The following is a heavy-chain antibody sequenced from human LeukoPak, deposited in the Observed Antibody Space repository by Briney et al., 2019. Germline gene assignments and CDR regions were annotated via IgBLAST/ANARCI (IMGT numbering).Heavy chain of an antibody. D-gene: IGHD6-6*01. CDR2: INDNSGGT. Sequence: ASVKVSCKASGYSFTGYYMHWVRQAPGQGLEWMGWINDNSGGTTYAQKFQGRVTMTRDTSISTVYMELSSLRSEDTAVYYCARELSSSSGHYYYYGMDVWGQGTTVTVSS. CDR3: ARELSSSSGHYYYYGMDV. J-gene: IGHJ6*02. V-gene: IGHV1-2*02. CDR1: GYSFTGYY.